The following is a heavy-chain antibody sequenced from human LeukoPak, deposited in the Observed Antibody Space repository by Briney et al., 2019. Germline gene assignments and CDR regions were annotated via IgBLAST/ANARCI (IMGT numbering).Heavy chain of an antibody. CDR3: ARGDGDGPARRAFDI. Sequence: ASVKVSCKASGYTFTGYYMHWVRQAPGQGLEWMGWINPTSGDTNCVQNFQGRVIMTRDTSISTAYMELSRVRSDDTAVYYCARGDGDGPARRAFDIWGQGTMVTVSS. CDR2: INPTSGDT. D-gene: IGHD7-27*01. V-gene: IGHV1-2*02. J-gene: IGHJ3*02. CDR1: GYTFTGYY.